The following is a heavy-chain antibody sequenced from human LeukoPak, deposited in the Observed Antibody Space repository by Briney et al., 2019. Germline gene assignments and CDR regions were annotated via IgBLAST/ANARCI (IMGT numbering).Heavy chain of an antibody. CDR3: ARTAYGTSSETYFDF. CDR2: ISAYTGDT. D-gene: IGHD6-6*01. Sequence: ASVKVSCKASGYNFISYGISWVRLVPGQGLEWVGWISAYTGDTNYAQSFQGRITMTTDTSTGTAYMDLRSLKSDDTAVYYCARTAYGTSSETYFDFWGRGTLVTVSS. J-gene: IGHJ4*02. V-gene: IGHV1-18*01. CDR1: GYNFISYG.